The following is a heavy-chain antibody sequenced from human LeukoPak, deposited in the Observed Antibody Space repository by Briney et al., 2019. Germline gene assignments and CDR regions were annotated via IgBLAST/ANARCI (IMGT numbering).Heavy chain of an antibody. D-gene: IGHD1-26*01. J-gene: IGHJ4*02. Sequence: GGSLRLSCAASGFTFSSYWMHWVRQAPGKGLVWVSLISTDGSSTRYADPVKGRFTISRDNAKNTLYVQMNSLRAEDTAVYYCARGGSGSSYLVHIWGQGTLVTVSS. CDR1: GFTFSSYW. V-gene: IGHV3-74*01. CDR3: ARGGSGSSYLVHI. CDR2: ISTDGSST.